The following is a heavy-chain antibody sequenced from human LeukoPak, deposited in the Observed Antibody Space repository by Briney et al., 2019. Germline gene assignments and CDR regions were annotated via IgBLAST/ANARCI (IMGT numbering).Heavy chain of an antibody. D-gene: IGHD6-19*01. V-gene: IGHV4-4*07. CDR2: IYSNGTT. Sequence: SETLSLTCTVSGGSITNYYRSWIRQAAGRGLEWIGRIYSNGTTTYNPSLESRVTMSVDTSKNQFSLWLSSVTAADTAVYYCARVSAYHSSGWYINYWGQGTLVTVSS. CDR1: GGSITNYY. J-gene: IGHJ4*02. CDR3: ARVSAYHSSGWYINY.